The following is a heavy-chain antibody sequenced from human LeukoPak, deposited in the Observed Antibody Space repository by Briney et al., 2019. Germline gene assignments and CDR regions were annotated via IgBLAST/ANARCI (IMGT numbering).Heavy chain of an antibody. CDR3: ARDGYCSSISCFP. CDR2: ISSSSSYI. Sequence: GGSLRLXCAASGFTFSSYSMNWVRRAPGKGLESVSSISSSSSYIYYADSVKGRFTISRDNAKNSLYLQMNSLRAEDTAVYYCARDGYCSSISCFPWGQGTLVTVSS. D-gene: IGHD2-2*03. V-gene: IGHV3-21*01. J-gene: IGHJ5*02. CDR1: GFTFSSYS.